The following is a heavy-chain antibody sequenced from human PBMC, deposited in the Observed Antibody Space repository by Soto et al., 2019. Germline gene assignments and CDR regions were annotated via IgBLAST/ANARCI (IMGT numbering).Heavy chain of an antibody. D-gene: IGHD3-10*01. CDR1: GFTFSNAW. J-gene: IGHJ4*02. CDR2: IKSKTDGGTT. CDR3: TTDPGELLWFGELLSAFDY. V-gene: IGHV3-15*01. Sequence: VGSLRLSCAASGFTFSNAWMSWVRQAPGKGLEWVGRIKSKTDGGTTDYAAPVKGRFTISRDDSKNTLYLQMNSLKTEDTAVYYCTTDPGELLWFGELLSAFDYWGQGTLVTVSS.